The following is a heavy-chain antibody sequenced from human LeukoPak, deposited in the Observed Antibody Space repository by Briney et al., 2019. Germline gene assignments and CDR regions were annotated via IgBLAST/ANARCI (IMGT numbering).Heavy chain of an antibody. D-gene: IGHD3-3*01. CDR1: GFTFTSYA. V-gene: IGHV3-23*01. CDR3: ATWGFLEWLLSMFDY. J-gene: IGHJ4*02. CDR2: IVVGGAKT. Sequence: GGSLRLSCAASGFTFTSYAMSWVRQAPGKGLERVSAIVVGGAKTYYADSVKGRFTISRDNSKNTLYLQMNSLRAEDTAVYYCATWGFLEWLLSMFDYWGQGTLDSVSS.